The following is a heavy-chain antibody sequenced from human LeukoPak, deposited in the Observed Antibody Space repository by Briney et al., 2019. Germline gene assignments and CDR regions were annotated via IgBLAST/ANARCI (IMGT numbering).Heavy chain of an antibody. J-gene: IGHJ6*02. CDR2: IYYSGST. V-gene: IGHV4-39*01. Sequence: SETLSLTCTVSGGSISSSSYYWGWIRQPPGTGLEWIGSIYYSGSTYYNPSLKSRVTISVDTSKNQFSLKLSSVTAADTAVYYCARQDYDFWSGYSVRSSRMDVWGQGTTVTVSS. CDR3: ARQDYDFWSGYSVRSSRMDV. CDR1: GGSISSSSYY. D-gene: IGHD3-3*01.